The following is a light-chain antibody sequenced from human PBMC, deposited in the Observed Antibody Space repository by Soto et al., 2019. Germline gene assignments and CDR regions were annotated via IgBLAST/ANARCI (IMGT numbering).Light chain of an antibody. V-gene: IGKV3-15*01. J-gene: IGKJ1*01. CDR2: AAS. Sequence: EIVMTQSPATLSVSPGERATLSCRASQSLGSNLAWYQKKPGQAPRLLIYAASTRATGIPARFSGNGSGTQFTLTLSSLQSEDFAVYYCQQYIDWPQTFGQGTKVDI. CDR3: QQYIDWPQT. CDR1: QSLGSN.